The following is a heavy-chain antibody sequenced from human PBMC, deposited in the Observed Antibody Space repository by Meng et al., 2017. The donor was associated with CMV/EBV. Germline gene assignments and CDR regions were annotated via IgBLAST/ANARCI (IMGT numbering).Heavy chain of an antibody. D-gene: IGHD3-22*01. CDR2: INHSGST. Sequence: VQLQQWGAGLLKHSETLSLTCAVYGGSFSGYYWSWIRQPPGKGLEWIGEINHSGSTNYNPSLKSRVTISVDTSKNQFSLKLSSVTAADTAVYYCARVWDSGWDYWGQGTLVTVSS. CDR1: GGSFSGYY. J-gene: IGHJ4*02. CDR3: ARVWDSGWDY. V-gene: IGHV4-34*01.